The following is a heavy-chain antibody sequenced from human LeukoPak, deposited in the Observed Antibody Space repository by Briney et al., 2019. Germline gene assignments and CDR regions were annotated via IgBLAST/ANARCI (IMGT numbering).Heavy chain of an antibody. V-gene: IGHV1-69*05. CDR2: IIPIFGTA. D-gene: IGHD1-26*01. J-gene: IGHJ6*02. CDR3: ARDPGGSYDPTYYGMDV. CDR1: GGTFSSYA. Sequence: SVKVSCKASGGTFSSYAISWVRQAPGQGLEWMGGIIPIFGTANYAQKFQGRVTMTRDTSTSTVYMELSSLRSEDTAVYYCARDPGGSYDPTYYGMDVWGQGTTVTVSS.